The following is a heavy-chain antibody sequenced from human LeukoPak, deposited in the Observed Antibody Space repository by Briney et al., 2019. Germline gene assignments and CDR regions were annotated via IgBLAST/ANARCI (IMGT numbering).Heavy chain of an antibody. V-gene: IGHV1-2*06. CDR3: ARDRKEFYYDSSGSNLEYYFDY. CDR2: INPNSGGT. J-gene: IGHJ4*02. D-gene: IGHD3-22*01. Sequence: ASVKVSCKASGYTFTGYYMHWVRQAPGQGLEWMGRINPNSGGTNYAQKFQGRVTITTDESTSTAYMELSSLRSEDTAVYYCARDRKEFYYDSSGSNLEYYFDYWGQGTLVTVSS. CDR1: GYTFTGYY.